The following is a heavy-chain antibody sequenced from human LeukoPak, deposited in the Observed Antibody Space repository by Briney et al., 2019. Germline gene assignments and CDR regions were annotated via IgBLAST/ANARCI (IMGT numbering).Heavy chain of an antibody. CDR1: GFTFDDYA. J-gene: IGHJ4*02. CDR3: AKETCCSGGSCYGDYFDY. CDR2: ISWNSGSI. V-gene: IGHV3-9*01. D-gene: IGHD2-15*01. Sequence: PGGSLRLSCAASGFTFDDYAMHWVRQAPGKGLEWVSGISWNSGSIGYADSVKGRFTISRDNSKNSLYLQVNSLRTEDTALYYCAKETCCSGGSCYGDYFDYWGQGTLVTVSS.